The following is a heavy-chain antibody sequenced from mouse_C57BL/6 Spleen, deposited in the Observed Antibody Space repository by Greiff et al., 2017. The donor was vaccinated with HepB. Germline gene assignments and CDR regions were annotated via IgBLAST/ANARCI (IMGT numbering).Heavy chain of an antibody. J-gene: IGHJ2*01. V-gene: IGHV5-4*01. Sequence: EVMLVESGGGLVKHGGSLKLSCAASGFTFSSYAMSWVRQTPEKRLEWVATISDGGSYTYYPDNVKGRFTISRDNAKNNLYLQMSHLKSEDTAMYYCARESYYGSFDYWGQGTTLTVSS. D-gene: IGHD1-1*01. CDR3: ARESYYGSFDY. CDR2: ISDGGSYT. CDR1: GFTFSSYA.